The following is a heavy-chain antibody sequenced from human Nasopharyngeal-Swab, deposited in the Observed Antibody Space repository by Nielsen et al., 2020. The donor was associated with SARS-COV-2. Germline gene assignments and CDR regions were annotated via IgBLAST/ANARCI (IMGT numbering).Heavy chain of an antibody. CDR3: ARAEDIVVVPAAIVFDI. CDR1: GGSISSGSYY. J-gene: IGHJ3*02. CDR2: IYTSGST. V-gene: IGHV4-61*02. Sequence: LRLSCPVSGGSISSGSYYWSWIRQPAGKGLEWIGRIYTSGSTNYNPSLKSRVTISVDTSKNQFSLKLSSVTAADTAVYYCARAEDIVVVPAAIVFDIWGQGTMVTVSS. D-gene: IGHD2-2*01.